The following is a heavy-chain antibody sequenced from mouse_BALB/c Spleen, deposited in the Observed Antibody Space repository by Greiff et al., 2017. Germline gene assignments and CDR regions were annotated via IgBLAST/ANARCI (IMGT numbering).Heavy chain of an antibody. V-gene: IGHV5-9-3*01. CDR2: ISSGGSYT. Sequence: EVKVVESGGGLVKPGGSLKLSCAASGFTFSSYAMSWVRQTPEKRLEWVATISSGGSYTYYPDSVKGRFTISRDNAKNTLYLQMSSLRSEDTAMYYCASRRANWDYFDYWGQGTTLTVSS. J-gene: IGHJ2*01. D-gene: IGHD4-1*01. CDR3: ASRRANWDYFDY. CDR1: GFTFSSYA.